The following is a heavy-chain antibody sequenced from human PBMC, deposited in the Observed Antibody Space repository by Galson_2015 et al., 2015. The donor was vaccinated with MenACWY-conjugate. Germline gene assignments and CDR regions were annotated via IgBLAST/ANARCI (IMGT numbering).Heavy chain of an antibody. D-gene: IGHD3-10*01. CDR1: GFTFSSYA. CDR2: ISGSGGST. CDR3: AKDVITMVRGVINHYYGMGG. J-gene: IGHJ6*02. Sequence: SLRLSCAASGFTFSSYAMSWVRQAPGKGLEWVSAISGSGGSTYYADSVKGRFTISRDNSKNTLYLQMNSLRAEDTAVYYCAKDVITMVRGVINHYYGMGGWGQGTTVTVSS. V-gene: IGHV3-23*01.